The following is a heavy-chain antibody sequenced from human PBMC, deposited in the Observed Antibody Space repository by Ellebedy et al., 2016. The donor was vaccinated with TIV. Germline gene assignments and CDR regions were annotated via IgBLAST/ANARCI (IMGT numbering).Heavy chain of an antibody. CDR1: GFSFSTYW. Sequence: GESLKTSCAASGFSFSTYWMHWVRQAPGKGLVWVSRINSDGSSTSYADSVKGRFTISRDNAKNTLYLQMNSLRAEDTAVYYCARGGSYRGMDVWGQGTTVTVSS. D-gene: IGHD1-26*01. V-gene: IGHV3-74*01. J-gene: IGHJ6*02. CDR2: INSDGSST. CDR3: ARGGSYRGMDV.